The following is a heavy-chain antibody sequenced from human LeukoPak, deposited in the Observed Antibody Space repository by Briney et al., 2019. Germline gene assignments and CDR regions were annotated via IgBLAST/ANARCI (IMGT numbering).Heavy chain of an antibody. J-gene: IGHJ4*02. CDR3: AKDLSNSHRYYFDY. CDR2: ISGGGGST. CDR1: GFGFSNYA. D-gene: IGHD5-18*01. V-gene: IGHV3-23*01. Sequence: GWSLRLFCAASGFGFSNYAMNWVRQAPGKGLEWVSSISGGGGSTYYADSVKGRFTISRDNSRNTLSLQMNSLRVEDTAVYYCAKDLSNSHRYYFDYWGQGTLVTVSS.